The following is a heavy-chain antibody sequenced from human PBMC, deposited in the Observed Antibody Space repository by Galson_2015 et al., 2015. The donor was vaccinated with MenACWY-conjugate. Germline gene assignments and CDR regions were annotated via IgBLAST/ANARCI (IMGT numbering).Heavy chain of an antibody. D-gene: IGHD1-26*01. CDR3: AKSRGASFYFYA. V-gene: IGHV3-74*01. CDR1: GFVFNTYW. Sequence: SLRLCCAASGFVFNTYWLHWVGHAPGKGVVWVSRVNPGGSSATYADSVKDRFTISRDNAKYTLYLQMNRLRPEDTAVFYCAKSRGASFYFYAWGQGTLVTVSS. CDR2: VNPGGSSA. J-gene: IGHJ4*02.